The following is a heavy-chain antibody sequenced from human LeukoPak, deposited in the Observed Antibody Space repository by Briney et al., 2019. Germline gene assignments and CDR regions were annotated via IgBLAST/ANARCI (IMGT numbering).Heavy chain of an antibody. D-gene: IGHD4-23*01. Sequence: ASVKVSCKASGGTFSRYSISWVRQAPGQGLEWMGGTNPIVGATYYAQKSQGRVTISRDESTSTANMELSSLRPDDTAVYYCARGRVMNDYGGNILEYWGQGTLVTVSS. CDR1: GGTFSRYS. V-gene: IGHV1-69*13. CDR3: ARGRVMNDYGGNILEY. J-gene: IGHJ4*02. CDR2: TNPIVGAT.